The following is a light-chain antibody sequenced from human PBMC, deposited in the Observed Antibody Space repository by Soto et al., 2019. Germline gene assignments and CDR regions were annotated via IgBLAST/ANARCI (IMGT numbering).Light chain of an antibody. Sequence: QSVLTQPPSVSGAPGQRVTISCTGSSSNIGAGYDVHWYQQLPGTAPKLLIYGNSNRPSGVPDRFSGSKSGTSASLAITGLQAEDEADYYCQSYDSRVRVFGGGTQLTVL. CDR1: SSNIGAGYD. CDR3: QSYDSRVRV. CDR2: GNS. J-gene: IGLJ3*02. V-gene: IGLV1-40*01.